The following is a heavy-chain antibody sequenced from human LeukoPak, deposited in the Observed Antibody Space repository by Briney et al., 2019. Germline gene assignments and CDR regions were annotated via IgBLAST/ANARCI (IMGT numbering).Heavy chain of an antibody. D-gene: IGHD5-18*01. CDR1: GGSISSYY. V-gene: IGHV4-59*08. CDR3: ARTWIQLWSGGWFDP. J-gene: IGHJ5*02. Sequence: PSETLSLTCTVSGGSISSYYWSWLRQPPGKGREWMGYIYYSGSTNYNPSLKSRVTISVDTSKNQFSLKLSSVTAADTAVYYCARTWIQLWSGGWFDPWGQGTLVTVSS. CDR2: IYYSGST.